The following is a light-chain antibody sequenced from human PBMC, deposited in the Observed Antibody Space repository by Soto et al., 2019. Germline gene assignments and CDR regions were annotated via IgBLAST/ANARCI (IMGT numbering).Light chain of an antibody. J-gene: IGLJ2*01. V-gene: IGLV4-69*01. CDR3: QTWGTDIVV. CDR1: SGHSSYA. Sequence: QLVLTQSPSASASLGASVKLTCTLSSGHSSYAIAWHHQQPEKGPRYLMKLNSDGSHNKGDGIPDRFSGSSSGAERYLTISSLQSEDEADYYCQTWGTDIVVFGGGTKVTVL. CDR2: LNSDGSH.